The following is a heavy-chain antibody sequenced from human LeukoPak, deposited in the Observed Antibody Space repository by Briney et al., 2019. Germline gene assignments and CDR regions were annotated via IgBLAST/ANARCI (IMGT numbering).Heavy chain of an antibody. CDR2: IYTSGST. V-gene: IGHV4-4*07. CDR1: GGSISSYY. D-gene: IGHD1-7*01. J-gene: IGHJ6*02. Sequence: SGTLSLTCTVSGGSISSYYWSWIRQPAGKGLEWIGRIYTSGSTNYNPSLKSRVTMSVDTSKNQFSLKLSSVTAADTAVYYCARDGNYPDYYYYYGMDVWGQGTTVTVSS. CDR3: ARDGNYPDYYYYYGMDV.